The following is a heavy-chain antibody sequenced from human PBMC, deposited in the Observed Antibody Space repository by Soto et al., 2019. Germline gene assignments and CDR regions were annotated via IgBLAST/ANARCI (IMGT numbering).Heavy chain of an antibody. D-gene: IGHD3-3*01. CDR2: INHSGST. CDR1: GGSFSGYY. CDR3: ARIYDFAGMDV. J-gene: IGHJ6*02. Sequence: QVQLQQWGAGLLKPSETLSLTCAVYGGSFSGYYWSWIRQPPGKGLEWIGEINHSGSTNYNPSLKGRVTISVDTSKNQFSLKLSSVTAADTAVYYCARIYDFAGMDVWGQGTTVTVSS. V-gene: IGHV4-34*01.